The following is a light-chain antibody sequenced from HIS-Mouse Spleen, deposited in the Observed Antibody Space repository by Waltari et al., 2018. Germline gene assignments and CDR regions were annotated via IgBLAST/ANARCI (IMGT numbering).Light chain of an antibody. CDR3: QQYDNLPMYT. V-gene: IGKV1-33*01. CDR1: QDISNY. J-gene: IGKJ2*01. CDR2: DAS. Sequence: DIQMTQSPSSLSASVGDRVTITCQASQDISNYLNWYQQKPGKAPKLLIYDASNLETGVPSRFSGSGSGTDFTFTISSLQPEDIATYYCQQYDNLPMYTFGQWTKLEIK.